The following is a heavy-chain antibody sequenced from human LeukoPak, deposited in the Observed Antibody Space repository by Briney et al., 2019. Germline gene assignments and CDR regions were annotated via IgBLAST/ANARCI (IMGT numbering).Heavy chain of an antibody. V-gene: IGHV4-59*01. CDR1: GGSISSYY. CDR3: ARDNGIAVAGPRFDY. Sequence: SETLSLTCTVSGGSISSYYWSWIRQPPGKGLEWIGYIYYSGSTNYNPSLKSRVTISVDTSKNQFSLKLSSVTAADTAVYYCARDNGIAVAGPRFDYWGQGTLSPSPQ. J-gene: IGHJ4*02. CDR2: IYYSGST. D-gene: IGHD6-19*01.